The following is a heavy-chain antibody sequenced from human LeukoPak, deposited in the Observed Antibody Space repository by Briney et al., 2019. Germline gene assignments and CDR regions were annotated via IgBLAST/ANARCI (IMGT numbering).Heavy chain of an antibody. CDR2: IYTTGTT. CDR1: GGSMSPSF. Sequence: PSETLSLTCSVSGGSMSPSFWSWVRQPAGKGLEWIGRIYTTGTTNFNPSLKSRVTMSIDTSRNQFSLKPKSVTAADTAVYYCARIQRGYRSSAVWGQGTLVTVSS. V-gene: IGHV4-4*07. J-gene: IGHJ4*02. D-gene: IGHD3-22*01. CDR3: ARIQRGYRSSAV.